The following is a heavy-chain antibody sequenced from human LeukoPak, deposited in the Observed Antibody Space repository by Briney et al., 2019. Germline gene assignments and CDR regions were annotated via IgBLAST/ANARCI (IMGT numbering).Heavy chain of an antibody. Sequence: GGSLRLSCATSGFTFSSFSMNWVRQAPGKGLEWVSTLSTSGAATYYADSVKGRFTISRDNSQNTLYLQMNSLRAEDTAVYYCAREDSYYYGSGSYPFDYWGQGTLVTVSS. V-gene: IGHV3-23*01. J-gene: IGHJ4*02. D-gene: IGHD3-10*01. CDR1: GFTFSSFS. CDR3: AREDSYYYGSGSYPFDY. CDR2: LSTSGAAT.